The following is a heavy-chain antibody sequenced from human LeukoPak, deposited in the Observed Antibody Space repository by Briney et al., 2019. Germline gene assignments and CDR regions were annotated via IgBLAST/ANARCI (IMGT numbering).Heavy chain of an antibody. CDR1: GFTFSNYA. D-gene: IGHD6-19*01. Sequence: GGSLRLSCLASGFTFSNYAMSWVRQAPGKGLEWVSGITISGKTAYYADSVKGRFTISRDNSKNTLYLQMNSLRAEDTAVYYCAKDRIAVAAGYNWFDPWGQGTLVTVSS. CDR3: AKDRIAVAAGYNWFDP. J-gene: IGHJ5*02. V-gene: IGHV3-23*01. CDR2: ITISGKTA.